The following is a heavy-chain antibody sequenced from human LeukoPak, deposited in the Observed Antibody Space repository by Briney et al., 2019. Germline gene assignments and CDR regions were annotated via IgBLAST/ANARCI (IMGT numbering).Heavy chain of an antibody. CDR3: ATNFHY. Sequence: GGSLRLSCAASGFTFSNYGMHWVRQAPGKGLEWVAVIWHDGSNKYYADSVKGRFTISRDNSKNMLYLQMNSLRAEDTAVYYCATNFHYWGQGTLVTVSS. V-gene: IGHV3-33*01. CDR2: IWHDGSNK. CDR1: GFTFSNYG. J-gene: IGHJ4*02.